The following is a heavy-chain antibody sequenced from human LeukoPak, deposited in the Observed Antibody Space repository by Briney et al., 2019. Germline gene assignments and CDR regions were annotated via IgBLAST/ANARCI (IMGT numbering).Heavy chain of an antibody. CDR3: ARGGWSLDY. J-gene: IGHJ4*02. Sequence: SETLSLTCTVSGGSISSYYWSWIRQPAGKGLEWVGYIYYSGSTSYNPSLKSRVTISVDTSKNQFSLMLSSVTPADTAVYYCARGGWSLDYWGQGTLVTVSS. CDR2: IYYSGST. D-gene: IGHD1-26*01. V-gene: IGHV4-59*01. CDR1: GGSISSYY.